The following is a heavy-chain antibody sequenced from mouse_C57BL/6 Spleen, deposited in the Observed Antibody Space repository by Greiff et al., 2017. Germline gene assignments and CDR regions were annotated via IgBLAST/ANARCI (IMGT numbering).Heavy chain of an antibody. CDR1: GYTFTSYW. V-gene: IGHV1-74*01. CDR2: IHPSDSDT. J-gene: IGHJ4*01. D-gene: IGHD1-1*01. Sequence: VQLQQPGAELVKPGASVKVSCKASGYTFTSYWMHWVKQRPGQGLEWIGRIHPSDSDTNYNQQFKGKATLTVDTSSSAAYMQLSSLTSEDSAVYYCASIRSRDAMGYWGQGTSVTVSS. CDR3: ASIRSRDAMGY.